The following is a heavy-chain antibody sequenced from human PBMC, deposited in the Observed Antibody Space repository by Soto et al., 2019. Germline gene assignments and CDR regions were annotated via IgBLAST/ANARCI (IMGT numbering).Heavy chain of an antibody. CDR1: GFTFSSYA. Sequence: PGGSLRLSCAASGFTFSSYAMHWVRQAPGKGLEWVAVISYDGSNKYYADSVKGRFTISRDNSKNTLYLQMNSLRAEDTAVYYCARGEGGSSSWYPVYYFDYWGQGTLVTVSS. V-gene: IGHV3-30-3*01. J-gene: IGHJ4*02. CDR2: ISYDGSNK. CDR3: ARGEGGSSSWYPVYYFDY. D-gene: IGHD6-13*01.